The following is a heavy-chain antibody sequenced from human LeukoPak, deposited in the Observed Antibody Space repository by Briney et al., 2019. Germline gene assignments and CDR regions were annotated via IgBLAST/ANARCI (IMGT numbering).Heavy chain of an antibody. J-gene: IGHJ4*02. CDR3: AKERAYYYDSSGYYPDGLDY. D-gene: IGHD3-22*01. V-gene: IGHV3-48*01. CDR2: ISSISSTI. Sequence: PGGSLRLSCAASGFTFNGYGMNWVRQAPGKGLEWVAYISSISSTIHYSDSVKGRFTISRDNSKNTLYLQMNSLRAEDTAVYYCAKERAYYYDSSGYYPDGLDYWGQGTLVTVSS. CDR1: GFTFNGYG.